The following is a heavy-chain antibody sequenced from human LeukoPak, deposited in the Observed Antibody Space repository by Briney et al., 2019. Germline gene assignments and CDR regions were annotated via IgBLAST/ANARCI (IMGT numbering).Heavy chain of an antibody. CDR2: IYSGGST. D-gene: IGHD3-10*01. Sequence: GGSLRLSCAASGFTVSSNYMSWVRQAPGKGLEWVSVIYSGGSTYYADSVKGRFTISRDNSKNTLYLQMNSLTAEDTAVYYCARDRVFSQLRITMPFDIWGQGTMVTVSS. V-gene: IGHV3-53*01. J-gene: IGHJ3*02. CDR1: GFTVSSNY. CDR3: ARDRVFSQLRITMPFDI.